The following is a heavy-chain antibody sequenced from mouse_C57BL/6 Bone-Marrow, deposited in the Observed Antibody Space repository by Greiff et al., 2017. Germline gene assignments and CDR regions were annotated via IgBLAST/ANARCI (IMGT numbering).Heavy chain of an antibody. CDR2: ISYDGSN. J-gene: IGHJ1*03. CDR3: ARDSLYDYYGYFDV. Sequence: EVKLMESGPGLVKPSQSLSLTCSVTGYSITSGYYWNWIRQFPGNKLEWMGYISYDGSNNYNPSLKNRISITRDTSKNQFFLKLNSVTTEDTATYYCARDSLYDYYGYFDVWGTGTTVTVSS. V-gene: IGHV3-6*01. D-gene: IGHD2-4*01. CDR1: GYSITSGYY.